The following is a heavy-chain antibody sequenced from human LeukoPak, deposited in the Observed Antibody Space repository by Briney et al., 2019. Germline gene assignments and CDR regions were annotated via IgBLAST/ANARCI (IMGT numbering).Heavy chain of an antibody. D-gene: IGHD6-13*01. CDR3: ASLAAAGTGDDY. CDR1: GGSISSSSYY. CDR2: IYYSGIT. V-gene: IGHV4-39*01. Sequence: SETLSLTCTVSGGSISSSSYYWGWIRQPPGKGLEWIGSIYYSGITYYNPSLKSRVTISVDTSKNQFSLKLSSVTAADTAVYYCASLAAAGTGDDYWGQGTLVTVPS. J-gene: IGHJ4*02.